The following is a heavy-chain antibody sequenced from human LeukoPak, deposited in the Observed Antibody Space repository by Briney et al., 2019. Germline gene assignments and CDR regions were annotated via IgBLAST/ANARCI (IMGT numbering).Heavy chain of an antibody. CDR1: GFTFTSSA. CDR3: AADPSDYGMDI. J-gene: IGHJ6*02. CDR2: IVVGSGST. Sequence: SVKVSCKASGFTFTSSAVQWVRQARGQRLEWIGWIVVGSGSTKYAQKFQERVTITRDMSTSTAYMELSSLRSEDTAVYYCAADPSDYGMDIWGQGTTVTVSS. V-gene: IGHV1-58*01.